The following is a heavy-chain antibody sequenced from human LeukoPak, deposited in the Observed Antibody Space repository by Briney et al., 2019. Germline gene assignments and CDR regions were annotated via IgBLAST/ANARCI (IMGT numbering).Heavy chain of an antibody. Sequence: ASVKVSCKASGYTFTGYHMHWVRQAPGQGLEWMGWINPNSGGTNYAQKFQGRVTMTRDTSISTAYMELSRLRSDDTAVYYCARDWRAHPAKLDYWGQGTLVTVSS. CDR1: GYTFTGYH. V-gene: IGHV1-2*02. CDR2: INPNSGGT. CDR3: ARDWRAHPAKLDY. J-gene: IGHJ4*02.